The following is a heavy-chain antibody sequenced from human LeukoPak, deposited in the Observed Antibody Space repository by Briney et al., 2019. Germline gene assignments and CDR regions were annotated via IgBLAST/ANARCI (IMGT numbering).Heavy chain of an antibody. V-gene: IGHV3-30*02. CDR2: IRYDGSNK. D-gene: IGHD3-10*01. CDR1: GFTFSSYG. Sequence: GGSLRLSCAASGFTFSSYGMHWVRQAPGKGLEWVAFIRYDGSNKYYADSVKGRFTISRDNSKNTLYLQMNSLRVEDTAVYYCAKVPGGSGTSDYWGQGTLVTVSS. CDR3: AKVPGGSGTSDY. J-gene: IGHJ4*02.